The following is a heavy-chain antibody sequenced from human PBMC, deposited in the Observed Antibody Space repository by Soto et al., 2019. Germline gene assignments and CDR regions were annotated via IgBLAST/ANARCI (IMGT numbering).Heavy chain of an antibody. J-gene: IGHJ4*02. CDR2: INAGNGNT. CDR3: ARDLGTFNYGSSYFDY. CDR1: GYTFTSYA. Sequence: ASVKVSCKASGYTFTSYAMHWVRQAPGQRLEWMGWINAGNGNTKYSQKFQGRVTITRDTSASTAYMELSSLRVEDTAVYYCARDLGTFNYGSSYFDYWGQGTPVTVSS. D-gene: IGHD3-10*01. V-gene: IGHV1-3*01.